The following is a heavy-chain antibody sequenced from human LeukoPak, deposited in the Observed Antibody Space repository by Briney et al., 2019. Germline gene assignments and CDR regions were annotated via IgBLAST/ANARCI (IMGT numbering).Heavy chain of an antibody. Sequence: ETLSLTCTVSGGSISSYYWTWIRQPPGKGLEWIGYIHYSGSSRSHPSLNSRVTMSVDTSKSQFSLKLTSVTGADTAVYYCARGRRTAVVTDFDYWGQGILVTVSS. D-gene: IGHD2-21*02. V-gene: IGHV4-59*01. CDR3: ARGRRTAVVTDFDY. CDR2: IHYSGSS. CDR1: GGSISSYY. J-gene: IGHJ4*02.